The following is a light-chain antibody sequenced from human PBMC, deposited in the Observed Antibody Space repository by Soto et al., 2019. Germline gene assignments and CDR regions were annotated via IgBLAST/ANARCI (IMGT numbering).Light chain of an antibody. V-gene: IGKV1-12*01. J-gene: IGKJ4*01. CDR2: AAS. Sequence: DIQMTQSPSFVSASVGGSVTITCRASQAVSTWLAWYQQKPGGAPRLLIYAASILHTGVSSRFTGGGSGTEFTLTINSLQPEDFATYYCQQSDTLPITFGGGTKVDIK. CDR3: QQSDTLPIT. CDR1: QAVSTW.